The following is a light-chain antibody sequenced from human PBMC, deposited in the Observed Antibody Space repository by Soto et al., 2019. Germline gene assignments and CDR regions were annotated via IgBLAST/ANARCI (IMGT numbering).Light chain of an antibody. J-gene: IGLJ1*01. CDR3: SSYTTSYFYV. Sequence: QSVLTQPVSVSGSPGQSITISCTGSGRDIGAYDYVSWYQQHPGKAPKLLIYGVNNRPSGVSYRFSASKSAFTASLTISGLQAEDEAHYYCSSYTTSYFYVFGPGTKVTVL. CDR1: GRDIGAYDY. V-gene: IGLV2-14*01. CDR2: GVN.